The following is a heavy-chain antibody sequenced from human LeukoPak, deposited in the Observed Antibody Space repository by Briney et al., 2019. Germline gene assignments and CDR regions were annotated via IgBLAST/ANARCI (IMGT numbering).Heavy chain of an antibody. J-gene: IGHJ4*02. CDR1: GGTFGSYA. V-gene: IGHV1-18*01. CDR3: ARDGRAQLDSSGYNFDY. Sequence: ASVKVSCKASGGTFGSYAISWVRQAPGQGLEWMGWISAYNGNTNYAQKLQGRVTMTTDTSTSTAYMELRSLRSDDTAVYYCARDGRAQLDSSGYNFDYWGQGTLVTVSS. D-gene: IGHD3-22*01. CDR2: ISAYNGNT.